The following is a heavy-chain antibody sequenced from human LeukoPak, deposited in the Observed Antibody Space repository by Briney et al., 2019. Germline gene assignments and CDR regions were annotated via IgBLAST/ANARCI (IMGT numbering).Heavy chain of an antibody. CDR1: GGSFSGYY. J-gene: IGHJ4*02. CDR3: ARANRVSWSLLPSFDY. Sequence: PSETLSLTCAVYGGSFSGYYWSWIRQPPVKGLEWIGEINHSGSTNYNPSLKSRVTISVDTSKNQFSLKLSSVTAADTAVYYCARANRVSWSLLPSFDYWGQGTLVTVSS. V-gene: IGHV4-34*01. D-gene: IGHD3-22*01. CDR2: INHSGST.